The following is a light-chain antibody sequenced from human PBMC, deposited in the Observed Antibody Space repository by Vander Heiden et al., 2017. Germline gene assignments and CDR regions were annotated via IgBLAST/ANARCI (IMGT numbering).Light chain of an antibody. V-gene: IGKV3-20*01. CDR3: QQYGNSPPYT. CDR1: QSVRSNY. Sequence: ELVLTQSPGTLYLSPEERATLYCRASQSVRSNYLTWYQQKPGQAPRVLIYGASSSATGIPDRCSGSGSGTDFTLTISRLEPEDFAVYYCQQYGNSPPYTFGQWTKVEIK. CDR2: GAS. J-gene: IGKJ2*01.